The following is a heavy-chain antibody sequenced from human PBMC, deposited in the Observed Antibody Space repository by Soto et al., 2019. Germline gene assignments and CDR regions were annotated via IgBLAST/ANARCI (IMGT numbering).Heavy chain of an antibody. J-gene: IGHJ5*02. V-gene: IGHV4-4*02. CDR3: VRAVPFCLGP. Sequence: QVQLQESGPGLVKPSGTLSLTCAVFGGSISSDDWWSWVRQPPGKGLEWIGEINYNGITNYNPSLKSRVTISLDKSKKQFSLRVTSVTAADTAIYYCVRAVPFCLGPWGQGTLVTVSS. CDR2: INYNGIT. D-gene: IGHD3-16*01. CDR1: GGSISSDDW.